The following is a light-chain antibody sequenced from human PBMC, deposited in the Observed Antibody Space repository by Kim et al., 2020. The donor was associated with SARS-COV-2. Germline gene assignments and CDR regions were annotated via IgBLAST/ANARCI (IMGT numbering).Light chain of an antibody. V-gene: IGLV3-1*01. CDR3: QAWDSTSVV. CDR1: NLGDKY. CDR2: QDK. Sequence: SYELTQPPSVSVSPGQTASITCSGENLGDKYVCWYQQKPGQSPVLVIYQDKKRPSGIPERFSGSNSGNTATLTISGTQAMDEADYYCQAWDSTSVVFGGGTKVTVL. J-gene: IGLJ2*01.